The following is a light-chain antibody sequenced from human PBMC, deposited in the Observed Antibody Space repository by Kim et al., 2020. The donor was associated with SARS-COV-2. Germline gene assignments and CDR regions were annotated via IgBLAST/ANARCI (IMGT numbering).Light chain of an antibody. CDR3: AAWDDSLNGWV. J-gene: IGLJ3*02. V-gene: IGLV1-44*01. CDR2: SNN. Sequence: GQRVTISCSGSSSNIGRNTVNWYQQLPGTAPKPLIYSNNQRPSGVPDRFAGSKSGTSASLAISGLQSEDEADYYCAAWDDSLNGWVFGGGTKLTVL. CDR1: SSNIGRNT.